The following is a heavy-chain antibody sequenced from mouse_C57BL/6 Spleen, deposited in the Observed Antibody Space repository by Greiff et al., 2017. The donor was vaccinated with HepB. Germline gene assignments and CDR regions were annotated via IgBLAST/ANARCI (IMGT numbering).Heavy chain of an antibody. Sequence: VHLVESGPGLVQPSQSLSITCTVSGFSLTSYGVHWVRQSPGKGLEWLGVIWSGGSTDYNAAFISRLSISKDNSKSQVFFKMNSLQADDTAIYYCARNYYGSSVYYFDYWGQGTTLAVSS. J-gene: IGHJ2*01. V-gene: IGHV2-2*01. CDR2: IWSGGST. CDR1: GFSLTSYG. CDR3: ARNYYGSSVYYFDY. D-gene: IGHD1-1*01.